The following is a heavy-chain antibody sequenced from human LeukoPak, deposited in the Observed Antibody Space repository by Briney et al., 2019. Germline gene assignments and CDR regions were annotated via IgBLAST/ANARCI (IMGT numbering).Heavy chain of an antibody. D-gene: IGHD4-11*01. V-gene: IGHV3-30*04. CDR2: ISYDGSNK. CDR1: GFTFSSYA. Sequence: PGGSLRLSCAASGFTFSSYAMHWVRQAPGKGLEWVAVISYDGSNKYYADSVKGRFTISRDNSKNTLYLQMNSLRAEDTAVYYCARDWDDYSNWAFVDIWGQGTMVTVSS. J-gene: IGHJ3*02. CDR3: ARDWDDYSNWAFVDI.